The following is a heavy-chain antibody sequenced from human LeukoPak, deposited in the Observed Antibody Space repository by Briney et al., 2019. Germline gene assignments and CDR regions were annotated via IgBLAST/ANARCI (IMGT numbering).Heavy chain of an antibody. D-gene: IGHD3-10*01. CDR2: ISSDRSAI. Sequence: GGSLRLSCAASGFTFSTYNMNWVRQVPGKGLEWVSYISSDRSAIYYADSVKGRFTISRDNAKNSLYLQMNSLRDEDTAVYYCARDIKYYYGSGSYYIGDNFDYWGQGTLVTVSS. V-gene: IGHV3-48*02. CDR1: GFTFSTYN. CDR3: ARDIKYYYGSGSYYIGDNFDY. J-gene: IGHJ4*02.